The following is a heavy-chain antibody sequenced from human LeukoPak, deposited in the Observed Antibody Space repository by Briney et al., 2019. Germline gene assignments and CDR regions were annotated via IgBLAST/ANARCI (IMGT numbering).Heavy chain of an antibody. CDR2: INPNSGGT. V-gene: IGHV1-2*04. CDR1: GYTFTGYY. D-gene: IGHD2-21*02. J-gene: IGHJ4*02. Sequence: GASVKVSCKASGYTFTGYYMHWVRQAPGQGLEWMGWINPNSGGTNYAQKFQGWVTMTRDTSISTAYMELRSLRSDDTAVYYCARTPPSIYCGGDCYSVFDYWGQGTLVTVSS. CDR3: ARTPPSIYCGGDCYSVFDY.